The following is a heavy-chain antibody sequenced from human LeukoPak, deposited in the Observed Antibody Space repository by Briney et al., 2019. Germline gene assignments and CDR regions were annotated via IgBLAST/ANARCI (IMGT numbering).Heavy chain of an antibody. V-gene: IGHV1-69*13. Sequence: GASVKVSCKASGGTFSSYAISWVRQPPGQGLEWMGGIIPIFGTANYAQKFQGRVTITADESTSTAYMELSSLRSEDTAVYYCARDILPCYYGSGIPGKCYYYYGMDVWGQGTTVTVSS. CDR2: IIPIFGTA. D-gene: IGHD3-10*01. J-gene: IGHJ6*02. CDR3: ARDILPCYYGSGIPGKCYYYYGMDV. CDR1: GGTFSSYA.